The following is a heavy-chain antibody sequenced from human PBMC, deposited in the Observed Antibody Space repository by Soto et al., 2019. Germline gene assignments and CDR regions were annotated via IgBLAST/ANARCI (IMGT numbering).Heavy chain of an antibody. CDR3: ARNRGDYQLLSDIDC. CDR2: ISHSSSYK. Sequence: GGSLRLSCAASRFMFSTYTMTWVRQAPGKGLQWVSSISHSSSYKYYADSPKGRFTISRDNAKDSLYLQMNSLRADDTAVYYCARNRGDYQLLSDIDCWGQGTLVTVSS. J-gene: IGHJ4*02. V-gene: IGHV3-21*01. CDR1: RFMFSTYT. D-gene: IGHD2-2*01.